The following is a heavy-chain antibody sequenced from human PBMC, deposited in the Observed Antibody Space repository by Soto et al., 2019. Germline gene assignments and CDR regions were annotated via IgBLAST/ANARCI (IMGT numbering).Heavy chain of an antibody. CDR3: ARAGSSSSVVSYYYYGMDV. V-gene: IGHV1-69*06. CDR1: GGTFSSYA. D-gene: IGHD6-6*01. CDR2: IIPIFGTA. J-gene: IGHJ6*02. Sequence: SLKVSCKASGGTFSSYAISWVRQAPGQGLEWMGGIIPIFGTANYAQKFQGRVTITADKSTSTAYMELSSLRSEDTAVYYCARAGSSSSVVSYYYYGMDVWGQGTTVTVSS.